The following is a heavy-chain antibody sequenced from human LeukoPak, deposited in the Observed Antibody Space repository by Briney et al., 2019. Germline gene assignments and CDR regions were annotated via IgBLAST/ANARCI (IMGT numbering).Heavy chain of an antibody. J-gene: IGHJ6*03. Sequence: SETLSLTCTVSGGSIISNYWSWIRQSAGTGLEWIWRIYGSGITDYNPSLKSRVTMSLDTSGKQFSLRLTSVTAADTAVYYCARLKFYDSTGYSPGYYMDVWGKGTTVSVFS. CDR2: IYGSGIT. D-gene: IGHD3-22*01. V-gene: IGHV4-4*07. CDR3: ARLKFYDSTGYSPGYYMDV. CDR1: GGSIISNY.